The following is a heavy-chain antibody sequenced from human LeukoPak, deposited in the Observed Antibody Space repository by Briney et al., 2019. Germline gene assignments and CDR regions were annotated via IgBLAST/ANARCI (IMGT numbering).Heavy chain of an antibody. CDR1: GFTFSSYS. J-gene: IGHJ4*02. V-gene: IGHV3-21*01. CDR2: ISSSSSYI. D-gene: IGHD3-22*01. CDR3: AKNYYDSSGLFDY. Sequence: GGSLRLSCAASGFTFSSYSMNWVRQAPGRGLEWVSSISSSSSYIYYADSVKGRFTISRDNAKNSLHLQMNSLRAEDTAVYYCAKNYYDSSGLFDYWGQGTLVIVSS.